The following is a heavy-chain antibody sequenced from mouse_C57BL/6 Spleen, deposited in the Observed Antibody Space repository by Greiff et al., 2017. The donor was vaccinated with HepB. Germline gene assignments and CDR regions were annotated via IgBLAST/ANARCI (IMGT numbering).Heavy chain of an antibody. CDR2: ISYDGSN. J-gene: IGHJ2*01. V-gene: IGHV3-6*01. CDR1: GYSITSGYY. CDR3: ARDLGDYDVGY. D-gene: IGHD2-4*01. Sequence: VQLKESGPGLVKPSQSLSLTCSVTGYSITSGYYWTWFGQFPGTKLEWMAYISYDGSNNYNPSLKNRISITRDTSKNQFFLKLNSVTTEDTATYYCARDLGDYDVGYWGQGTTLTVSS.